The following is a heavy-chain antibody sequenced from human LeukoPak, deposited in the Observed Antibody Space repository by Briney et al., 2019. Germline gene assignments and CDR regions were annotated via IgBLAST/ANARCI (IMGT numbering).Heavy chain of an antibody. J-gene: IGHJ4*02. CDR3: ARGSPRGSWDY. Sequence: GGSLRLSCAASGFTFSSYAMHWVRQAPGKGLEWVAVISYDGSNKYYADSVKGRFTISRDNAKNSLYLQMNSLRAEDTALYYCARGSPRGSWDYWGQGTLVTVSS. D-gene: IGHD3-10*01. V-gene: IGHV3-30*04. CDR2: ISYDGSNK. CDR1: GFTFSSYA.